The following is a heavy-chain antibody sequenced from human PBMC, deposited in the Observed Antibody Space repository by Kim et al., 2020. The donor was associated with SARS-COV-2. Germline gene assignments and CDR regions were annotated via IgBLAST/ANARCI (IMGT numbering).Heavy chain of an antibody. CDR1: GFTFSSYA. V-gene: IGHV3-23*01. CDR3: AKDPQRTLRVLRKPNWFDP. D-gene: IGHD3-3*01. CDR2: ISGSGGST. J-gene: IGHJ5*02. Sequence: GGSLRLSCAASGFTFSSYAMSWVRQAPGKGLEWVSAISGSGGSTYYADSVKGRFTISRDNSKNTLYLQMNSLRAEDTAVYYCAKDPQRTLRVLRKPNWFDPWGQGTLVTVSS.